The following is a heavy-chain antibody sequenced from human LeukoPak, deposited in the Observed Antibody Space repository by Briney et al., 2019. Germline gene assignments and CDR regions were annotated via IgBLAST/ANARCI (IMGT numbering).Heavy chain of an antibody. CDR2: ISYSGST. J-gene: IGHJ3*02. Sequence: SETLSLTCTVSGGSISSFYWSWIRQSPGKGLEWIGYISYSGSTNYNPSLKYRVAISLDRSKKQFSLKLRSATAADTAVYYCARDRGVGFDAFDIWGQGTRVTVSS. D-gene: IGHD3-10*01. V-gene: IGHV4-59*01. CDR1: GGSISSFY. CDR3: ARDRGVGFDAFDI.